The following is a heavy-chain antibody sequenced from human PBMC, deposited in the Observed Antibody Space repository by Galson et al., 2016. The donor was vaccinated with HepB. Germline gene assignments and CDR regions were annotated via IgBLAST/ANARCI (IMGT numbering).Heavy chain of an antibody. CDR3: ARGPPRYCISTRCYENYYSGMDV. CDR1: GFSFRIYA. V-gene: IGHV3-30*04. Sequence: SLRLSCAASGFSFRIYAMHWVRQAPGKGLEWVAVTSHDGSTQYYADYVKGRFTISRDNSKNTPWLQMNSLRAEDTAVYYCARGPPRYCISTRCYENYYSGMDVWGQGTTVTVSS. CDR2: TSHDGSTQ. D-gene: IGHD2-2*01. J-gene: IGHJ6*02.